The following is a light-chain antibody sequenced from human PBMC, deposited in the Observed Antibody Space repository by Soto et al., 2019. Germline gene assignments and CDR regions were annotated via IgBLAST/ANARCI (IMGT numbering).Light chain of an antibody. Sequence: DIQMTQSPSTLSASIGDRVTITCRASQNINNWIAWYQQKPGKAPKFLIYDASTLESGVPSRFSGSGFGTEFSLTISSLQPGDFGSYYCQHMRTFGQGTKADIK. CDR3: QHMRT. J-gene: IGKJ1*01. CDR1: QNINNW. V-gene: IGKV1-5*01. CDR2: DAS.